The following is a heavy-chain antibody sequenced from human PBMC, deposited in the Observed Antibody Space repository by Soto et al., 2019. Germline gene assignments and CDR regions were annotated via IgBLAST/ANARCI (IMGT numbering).Heavy chain of an antibody. CDR3: ARDHDCGGDCYSRASGAFDI. CDR1: GGTFSSYA. CDR2: IIPIFGTA. V-gene: IGHV1-69*01. J-gene: IGHJ3*02. Sequence: QVQLVQSGAEVKKPGSSVKVSCKASGGTFSSYAISWVRQAPGQGLEWMGGIIPIFGTANYAQKFQGRVTISADESTSTAYMELSSLRSEDTAVYYCARDHDCGGDCYSRASGAFDIWGQGTMVTVSS. D-gene: IGHD2-21*02.